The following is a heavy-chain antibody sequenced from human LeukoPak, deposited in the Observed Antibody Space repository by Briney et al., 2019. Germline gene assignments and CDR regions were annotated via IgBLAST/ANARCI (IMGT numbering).Heavy chain of an antibody. D-gene: IGHD6-6*01. V-gene: IGHV5-51*01. Sequence: GESLKISCKGSVYSFTSYWIGWVRQMPGKGLEWMGIIYPGDSDTRYSPSFQGQVTISADKSISTAYLQWSSLKASDTAMYYCARHEWRSIAARRWFDPWGQGTLVTVSS. CDR1: VYSFTSYW. CDR2: IYPGDSDT. J-gene: IGHJ5*02. CDR3: ARHEWRSIAARRWFDP.